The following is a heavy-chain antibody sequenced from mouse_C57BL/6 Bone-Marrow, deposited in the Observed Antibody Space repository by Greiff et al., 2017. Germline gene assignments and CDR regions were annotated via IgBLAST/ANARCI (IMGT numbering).Heavy chain of an antibody. Sequence: EVQLQQSGPELVKPGASVKISCKASGYSFTDYNMHWVKQSNAKSLEWIGVINPNYGTTSYNQKFQGKATLTVDQSSSTAYMQLNSLTSEASAVYSCASGYDYDYAMDYWGQGTSVTVSS. D-gene: IGHD2-4*01. CDR3: ASGYDYDYAMDY. J-gene: IGHJ4*01. CDR2: INPNYGTT. V-gene: IGHV1-39*01. CDR1: GYSFTDYN.